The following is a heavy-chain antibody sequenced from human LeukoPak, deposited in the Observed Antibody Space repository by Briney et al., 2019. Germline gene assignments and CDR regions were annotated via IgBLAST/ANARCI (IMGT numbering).Heavy chain of an antibody. CDR2: IYYSGST. J-gene: IGHJ5*02. CDR3: ARHWVARGGSYSSNSWFDP. Sequence: SETLSLTCTVSGGSISSSNYYWGWIRQPPGKGLEWIGSIYYSGSTYYNPSLKSRVTISVDTYRNQFSLKLSSVTAADTAIYFCARHWVARGGSYSSNSWFDPWGQGTLVTVSS. CDR1: GGSISSSNYY. D-gene: IGHD1-26*01. V-gene: IGHV4-39*01.